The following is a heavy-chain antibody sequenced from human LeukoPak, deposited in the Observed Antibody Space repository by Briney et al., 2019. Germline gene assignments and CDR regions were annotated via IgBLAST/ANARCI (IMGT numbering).Heavy chain of an antibody. CDR1: GGSMSTYL. J-gene: IGHJ3*02. D-gene: IGHD1-1*01. CDR3: AREYSAFEI. V-gene: IGHV4-59*12. Sequence: SEILSLTCTVSGGSMSTYLWSWIRQPPGKGLEWIAYIHYSGSTDYNPSLKSRVTISVDTSKNQFSLKLSSVTAADTAVYYCAREYSAFEIWGRGTMVTVSS. CDR2: IHYSGST.